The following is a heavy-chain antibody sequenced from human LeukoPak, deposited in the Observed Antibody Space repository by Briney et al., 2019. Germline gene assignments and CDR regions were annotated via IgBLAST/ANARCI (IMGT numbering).Heavy chain of an antibody. Sequence: GSSVKISCKASGGTVSNYAINWVRQAPGQGLEWMGGITPIFGTPNYVHNYKGRVTITADKSTSTAYMELSRLRSEDTATYYCARASSDDTAMATPFAYWGRGTLVIVSS. D-gene: IGHD5-18*01. CDR3: ARASSDDTAMATPFAY. CDR2: ITPIFGTP. J-gene: IGHJ4*02. CDR1: GGTVSNYA. V-gene: IGHV1-69*06.